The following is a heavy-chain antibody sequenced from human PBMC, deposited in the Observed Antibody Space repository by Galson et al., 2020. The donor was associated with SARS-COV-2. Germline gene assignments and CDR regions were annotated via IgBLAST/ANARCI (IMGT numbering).Heavy chain of an antibody. J-gene: IGHJ3*02. CDR1: GFTFSSYG. D-gene: IGHD5-12*01. Sequence: GESLKISCAASGFTFSSYGMHWVRQAPGKGLEWVAVISYDGSKKYYADSVKGRFTISRDNSKNTLYLQMNSLRAEDTAVYYCAREEEGGSAFNIWGQGTMVTVSS. CDR2: ISYDGSKK. CDR3: AREEEGGSAFNI. V-gene: IGHV3-30*03.